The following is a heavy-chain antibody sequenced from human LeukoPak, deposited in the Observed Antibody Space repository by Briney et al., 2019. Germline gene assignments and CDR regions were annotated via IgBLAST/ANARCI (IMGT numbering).Heavy chain of an antibody. CDR2: IYASGTT. V-gene: IGHV3-53*01. CDR1: GFSVRTKY. CDR3: ARVGGVPAAHFDY. D-gene: IGHD2-2*01. J-gene: IGHJ4*02. Sequence: GGSLRLSCAASGFSVRTKYMAWVRQAPGKGLEWVSLIYASGTTYYSDSVKGRFTISRDNSKNSVYLQMDGLRAEDTAVYYCARVGGVPAAHFDYWGQGTLVTVSS.